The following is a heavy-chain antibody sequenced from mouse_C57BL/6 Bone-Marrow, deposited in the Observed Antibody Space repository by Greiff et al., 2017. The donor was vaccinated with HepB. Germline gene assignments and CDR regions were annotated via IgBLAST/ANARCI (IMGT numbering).Heavy chain of an antibody. Sequence: EVQGVESGGGLVQPGGSLKLSCAASGFTFSDYYMYWVRQTPEKRLEWVAYISNGGGSTYYPDTVKGRFTISRDNAKNTLYLQMSRLKSEDTAMYYCARPYYDYGAPWFAYWGQGTLVTVSA. D-gene: IGHD2-4*01. CDR1: GFTFSDYY. J-gene: IGHJ3*01. CDR3: ARPYYDYGAPWFAY. CDR2: ISNGGGST. V-gene: IGHV5-12*01.